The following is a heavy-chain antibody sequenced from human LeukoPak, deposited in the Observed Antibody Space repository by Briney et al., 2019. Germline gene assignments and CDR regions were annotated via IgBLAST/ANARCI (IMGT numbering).Heavy chain of an antibody. J-gene: IGHJ4*02. CDR3: ASGARRTSCLDY. V-gene: IGHV3-53*01. CDR2: IYSGGST. D-gene: IGHD2-2*01. CDR1: GFTVSSNY. Sequence: GGSLRLSCAASGFTVSSNYMSWVRHAPGKGLEWVSVIYSGGSTYYADSVKGRFTISRDNSKNTLYLQMNSLRAEDTAVYYCASGARRTSCLDYWGQGTLVTVSS.